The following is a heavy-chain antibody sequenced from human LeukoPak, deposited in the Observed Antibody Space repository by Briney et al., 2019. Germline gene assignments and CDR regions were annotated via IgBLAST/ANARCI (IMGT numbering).Heavy chain of an antibody. Sequence: GGSLRLSCVASGLTVSRHYMTWARPAPGKGLEWLSVISTGGSTNYADSVKGRFTFSRDNSKNILYLQMNSLRAEDTAVYYCARDDYYDSSGLDYWGQGILVTVSS. CDR1: GLTVSRHY. CDR3: ARDDYYDSSGLDY. CDR2: ISTGGST. V-gene: IGHV3-53*01. D-gene: IGHD3-22*01. J-gene: IGHJ4*02.